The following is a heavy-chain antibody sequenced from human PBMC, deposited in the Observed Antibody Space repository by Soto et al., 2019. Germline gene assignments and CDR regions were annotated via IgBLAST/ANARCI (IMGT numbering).Heavy chain of an antibody. CDR2: IIPILGIA. D-gene: IGHD3-10*01. V-gene: IGHV1-69*02. CDR1: GGTFSSYT. J-gene: IGHJ6*02. Sequence: SVKVSCKASGGTFSSYTISWVRQAPGQGLEWMGRIIPILGIANYAQKFQGRVTMTTDKSTSTAYMELRSLRADDTAVYYCARDNGFGESDVWGQGTTVTVS. CDR3: ARDNGFGESDV.